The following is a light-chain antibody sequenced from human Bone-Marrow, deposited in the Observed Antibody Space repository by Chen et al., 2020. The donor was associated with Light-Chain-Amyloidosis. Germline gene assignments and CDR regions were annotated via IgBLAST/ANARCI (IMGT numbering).Light chain of an antibody. CDR2: EVT. CDR3: SSYTITNTLV. CDR1: SSDAGGDNH. Sequence: QSALTQPASVSGSPGQSSTISCTGTSSDAGGDNHVSWYQQHPDKAPKLMIYEVTNRPSWVPDRFSGSKSDNPASLTISGLQTEDEDDYFCSSYTITNTLVFGSGTRVTVL. V-gene: IGLV2-14*01. J-gene: IGLJ1*01.